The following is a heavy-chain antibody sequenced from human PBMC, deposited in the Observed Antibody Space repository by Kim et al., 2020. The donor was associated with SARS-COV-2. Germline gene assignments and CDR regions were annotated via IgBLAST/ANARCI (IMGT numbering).Heavy chain of an antibody. Sequence: SVKVSCKASGGTFSSYAISWVRQAPGQGLEWMGGIIPIFGTANYAQKFQGRVTITADESTSTAYMELSSLRSEDTAVYYCARGARGDGSYSPNGVWAYFDYWGQGTLVTVSS. CDR1: GGTFSSYA. CDR2: IIPIFGTA. D-gene: IGHD3-10*01. CDR3: ARGARGDGSYSPNGVWAYFDY. J-gene: IGHJ4*02. V-gene: IGHV1-69*13.